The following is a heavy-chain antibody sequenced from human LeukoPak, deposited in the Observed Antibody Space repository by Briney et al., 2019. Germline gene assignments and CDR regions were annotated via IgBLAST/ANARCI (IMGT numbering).Heavy chain of an antibody. D-gene: IGHD2-2*01. J-gene: IGHJ4*02. CDR3: ATSGYSSSWLGVFDY. CDR1: GVSINSGGFY. V-gene: IGHV4-31*03. Sequence: SETLSLTCTVSGVSINSGGFYWNWIRQHAGKGLEWIGYIYYSGSTSYNPSLKSRVTISVDTSKNQFSLKLSSVNAADTAVYYCATSGYSSSWLGVFDYWGQGTVATVST. CDR2: IYYSGST.